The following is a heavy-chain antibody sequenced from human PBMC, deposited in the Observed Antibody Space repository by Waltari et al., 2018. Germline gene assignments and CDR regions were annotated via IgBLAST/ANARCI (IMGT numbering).Heavy chain of an antibody. CDR1: GASISRYY. Sequence: QVQLQESGPGLVKPSETLSLICTVFGASISRYYWIWIRQPAGKGLEWIGRIYASGDTNYNPSLKSRVTMSVDTSKNQFSLKLTSVTAADTAVYYCARHNLKNSGGWSGGYWGQGTLVIVSS. V-gene: IGHV4-4*07. D-gene: IGHD2-15*01. CDR3: ARHNLKNSGGWSGGY. J-gene: IGHJ4*02. CDR2: IYASGDT.